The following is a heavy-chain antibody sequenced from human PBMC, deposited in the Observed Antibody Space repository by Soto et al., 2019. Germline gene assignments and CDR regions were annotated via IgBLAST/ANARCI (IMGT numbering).Heavy chain of an antibody. J-gene: IGHJ6*04. CDR1: GFTFSDHY. CDR3: TRVKLCGSAGCHRVLDV. V-gene: IGHV3-72*01. D-gene: IGHD2-2*01. Sequence: EVQLVESGGGLVQPGGSLRLSCAASGFTFSDHYMDWVRQAPGEGLEWVGRIKNKANSYSTEYAASVEYRFTISRDDYRNSLFLQMNGLNTEDTAVYYCTRVKLCGSAGCHRVLDVWVKGTTVTVSS. CDR2: IKNKANSYST.